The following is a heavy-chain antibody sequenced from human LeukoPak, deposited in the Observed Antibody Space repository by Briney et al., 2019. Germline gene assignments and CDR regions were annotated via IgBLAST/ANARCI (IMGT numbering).Heavy chain of an antibody. D-gene: IGHD6-19*01. CDR1: GFTFSTYE. V-gene: IGHV3-48*03. J-gene: IGHJ4*02. CDR3: AKGRRQWLVDY. CDR2: ISSLGDTT. Sequence: GGSLRLSCAASGFTFSTYEMNWVRQAPGKGLEWVSYISSLGDTTYYADSVKGRFTISRDNAKNSLHLQMSSLRAEDTAVYYCAKGRRQWLVDYWGQGTLVTVSS.